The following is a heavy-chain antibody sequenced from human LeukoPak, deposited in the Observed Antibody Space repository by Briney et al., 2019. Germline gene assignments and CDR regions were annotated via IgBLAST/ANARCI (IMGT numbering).Heavy chain of an antibody. CDR2: IHDSGRT. CDR1: SGSLSGYS. Sequence: PSETLSLTCSLYSGSLSGYSRSWIRQSPGQGLEWIGEIHDSGRTDYNPSLKSRVTISRDTSKNQFSLRLTSVTAADTAVYYCARDRPGGSSLDYWGQGTLVTVSS. V-gene: IGHV4-34*01. CDR3: ARDRPGGSSLDY. J-gene: IGHJ4*02. D-gene: IGHD6-13*01.